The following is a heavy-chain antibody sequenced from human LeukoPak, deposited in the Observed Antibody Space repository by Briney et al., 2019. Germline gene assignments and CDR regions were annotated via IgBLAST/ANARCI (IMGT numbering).Heavy chain of an antibody. CDR1: GFSLSTSGVG. V-gene: IGHV2-5*02. CDR2: IYWDDDK. CDR3: ARIWFGELFGGAFDI. J-gene: IGHJ3*02. D-gene: IGHD3-10*01. Sequence: SGPTLSKPTQTLTRTCTFAGFSLSTSGVGVGWIRQPPGKALEWLALIYWDDDKRYSPSLKSRLTITKDTSKSQVVLTMTNMDPVDTATYYCARIWFGELFGGAFDIWGQGTMVTVSS.